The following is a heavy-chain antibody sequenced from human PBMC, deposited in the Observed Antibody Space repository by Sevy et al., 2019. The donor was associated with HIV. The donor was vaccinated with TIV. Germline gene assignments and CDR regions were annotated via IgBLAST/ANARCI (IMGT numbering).Heavy chain of an antibody. V-gene: IGHV1-18*01. CDR1: GYTFTTYA. J-gene: IGHJ6*04. CDR3: ARGRAPNSMDV. CDR2: ITTYNGST. Sequence: ASVKVSCKTSGYTFTTYAVTWVRQGPGQGREWMGWITTYNGSTNLAQKFQDRVTMTADVSTRTVYLDLRSLTSDDTATYYCARGRAPNSMDVWGKGTTVTVSS.